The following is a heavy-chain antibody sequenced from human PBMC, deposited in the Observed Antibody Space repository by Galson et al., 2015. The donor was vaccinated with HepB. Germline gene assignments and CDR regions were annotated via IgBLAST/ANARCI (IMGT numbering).Heavy chain of an antibody. CDR1: GFTFSSYA. CDR2: ISYDGSNK. J-gene: IGHJ6*02. Sequence: SLRLSCAASGFTFSSYAMHWVRQAPGKGLEWVAVISYDGSNKYYADSVKGRFTISRDNSKNTLYLQMNSLRAEDTAVYYCAREVPAAIYYYYGMDVWGQGTTVTVSS. V-gene: IGHV3-30-3*01. CDR3: AREVPAAIYYYYGMDV. D-gene: IGHD2-2*01.